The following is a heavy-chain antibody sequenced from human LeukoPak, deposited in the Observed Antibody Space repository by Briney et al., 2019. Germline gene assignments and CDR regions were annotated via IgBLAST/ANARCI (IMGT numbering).Heavy chain of an antibody. D-gene: IGHD2-2*01. J-gene: IGHJ4*02. V-gene: IGHV3-48*01. CDR1: GFTFSSYS. CDR2: ISSSSSTI. CDR3: ARDPARWCSSTSCYGGAFDY. Sequence: AGGSLRLSCAASGFTFSSYSMNWVRQAPGKGLEWVSYISSSSSTIYYADSVKGRFTISRDNAKKSLYLQMNSLRAEDTAVYYCARDPARWCSSTSCYGGAFDYWGRGTLVTVSS.